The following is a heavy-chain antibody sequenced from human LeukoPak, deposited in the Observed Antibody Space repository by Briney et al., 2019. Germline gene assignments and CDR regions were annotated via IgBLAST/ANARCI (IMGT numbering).Heavy chain of an antibody. CDR3: AKSRAYGYNLIDY. J-gene: IGHJ4*02. CDR2: ISGSGGST. Sequence: GGSLRLSCAASGFTFSSYAMSWVRQAPGKGLEWVSAISGSGGSTYYADSVKGRFTISRDNSKNTLYLQMNSLRAEDTAVYYRAKSRAYGYNLIDYWGQGTLVTVSS. CDR1: GFTFSSYA. D-gene: IGHD5-24*01. V-gene: IGHV3-23*01.